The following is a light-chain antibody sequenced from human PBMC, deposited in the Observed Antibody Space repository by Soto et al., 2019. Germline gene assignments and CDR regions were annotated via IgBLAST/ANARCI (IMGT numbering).Light chain of an antibody. CDR2: EVS. CDR1: NSDVGGYNY. Sequence: QSILTKSASLSGSPGQSITISCTGTNSDVGGYNYVSWYQQHPGKAPELMIYEVSHRPSGVSNRFSGSKSDNTASLTISGLQAEDEADYYCSSYTSISTLYVFGTGTKVTAL. V-gene: IGLV2-14*01. CDR3: SSYTSISTLYV. J-gene: IGLJ1*01.